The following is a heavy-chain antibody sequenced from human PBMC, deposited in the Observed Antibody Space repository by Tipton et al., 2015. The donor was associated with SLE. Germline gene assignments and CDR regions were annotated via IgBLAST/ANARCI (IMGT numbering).Heavy chain of an antibody. CDR1: GGSLSGFY. Sequence: LRLSCAVYGGSLSGFYWSWIRQSPGKGLEWIGEINQSGSTDYSPSLKSRVTMSVDTSKNQFSLEVSSVTAADTAVYYCARHGPPIAATGLDYWGQGTLVTVSS. CDR3: ARHGPPIAATGLDY. V-gene: IGHV4-34*01. CDR2: INQSGST. D-gene: IGHD6-13*01. J-gene: IGHJ4*02.